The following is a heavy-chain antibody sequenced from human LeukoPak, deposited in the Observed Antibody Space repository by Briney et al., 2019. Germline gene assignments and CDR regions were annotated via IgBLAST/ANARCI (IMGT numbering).Heavy chain of an antibody. V-gene: IGHV5-51*01. CDR3: ARQGWELLKGGAFDI. D-gene: IGHD1-26*01. J-gene: IGHJ3*02. CDR1: GYIFTTYW. CDR2: IYPGDSDT. Sequence: GESLKISCKGSGYIFTTYWIAWVRQMPGKGLEWMGLIYPGDSDTRYSPSSQGQVSISADKSISTAYLQWSSLKASDTAMYYCARQGWELLKGGAFDIWGQGTMVTVSS.